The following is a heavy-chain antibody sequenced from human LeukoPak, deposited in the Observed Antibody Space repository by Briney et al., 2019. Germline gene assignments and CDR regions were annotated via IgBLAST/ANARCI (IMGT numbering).Heavy chain of an antibody. CDR3: ARGVDTAIGGDKMRSFDY. J-gene: IGHJ4*02. D-gene: IGHD5-18*01. CDR2: IIPIFGTA. Sequence: GASVKVSCKASGGTFSSYAISWVRQAPGQGLEWMGGIIPIFGTANYAQKFQGRVTITADESTSTAYMELSSLRSEDTAVYYCARGVDTAIGGDKMRSFDYWGQGTLVTVSS. V-gene: IGHV1-69*13. CDR1: GGTFSSYA.